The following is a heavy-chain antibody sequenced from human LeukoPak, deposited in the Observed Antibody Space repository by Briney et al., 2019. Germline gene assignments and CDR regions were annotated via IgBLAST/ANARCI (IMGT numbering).Heavy chain of an antibody. V-gene: IGHV3-48*03. J-gene: IGHJ4*02. CDR3: AKRYSSTSVALDY. Sequence: GGSLRLSCAASGFAFSSYEMSWVRQAPGKGLEWASYISSSGSTIYYADSVKVRFTISRDYSKNTLYPQMNSLRAEDTAVYYCAKRYSSTSVALDYWGQGTLVTVSS. D-gene: IGHD6-13*01. CDR2: ISSSGSTI. CDR1: GFAFSSYE.